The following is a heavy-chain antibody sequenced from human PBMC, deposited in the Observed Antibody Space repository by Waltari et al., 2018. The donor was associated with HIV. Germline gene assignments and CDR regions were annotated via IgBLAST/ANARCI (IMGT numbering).Heavy chain of an antibody. Sequence: QVQLVQSGAEVKKPGSSVKVSCKASGGTFSSYAISWVRQAPGQGLEWMGRINPILGIANYAQKFQGRVTITADKTTSTAYMELSSLRSEDTAVYYCARDQHNVPRSPQTAMAWAYYYYGMDVWGQGTTVTVSS. J-gene: IGHJ6*02. CDR3: ARDQHNVPRSPQTAMAWAYYYYGMDV. CDR2: INPILGIA. CDR1: GGTFSSYA. V-gene: IGHV1-69*04. D-gene: IGHD5-18*01.